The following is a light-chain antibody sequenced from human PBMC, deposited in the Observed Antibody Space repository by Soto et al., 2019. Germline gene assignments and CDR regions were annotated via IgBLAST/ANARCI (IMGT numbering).Light chain of an antibody. V-gene: IGLV2-8*01. CDR2: EVT. CDR3: SSYAGTSMV. Sequence: QYVLTQPPSASGSPGQSVTISCTGTRSDVGAYNYVSWYQQHPGKAPKLIIYEVTKRPSGVPDRFSGSKSGNTASLTVSGLQAGDEADYYCSSYAGTSMVFGGGTKLTVL. CDR1: RSDVGAYNY. J-gene: IGLJ2*01.